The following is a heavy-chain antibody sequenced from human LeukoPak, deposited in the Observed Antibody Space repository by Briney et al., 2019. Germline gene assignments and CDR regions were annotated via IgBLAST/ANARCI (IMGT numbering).Heavy chain of an antibody. CDR2: IYPGDSDT. J-gene: IGHJ6*03. CDR3: ASQGSYGDYNHYYYYYMDV. CDR1: GYSFTSYW. V-gene: IGHV5-51*01. Sequence: GESLKISCKGSGYSFTSYWIGWVRQMPGKGLEWMGIIYPGDSDTRYSPSFQGQVTISADKSISTAYLQWSSLKASGTAMYYCASQGSYGDYNHYYYYYMDVWGKGTTVTVSS. D-gene: IGHD4-17*01.